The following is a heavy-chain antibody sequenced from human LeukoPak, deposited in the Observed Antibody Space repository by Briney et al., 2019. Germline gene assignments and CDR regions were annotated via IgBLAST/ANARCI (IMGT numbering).Heavy chain of an antibody. Sequence: GGSLRRSCAASGFTFSSYAMHWVRQAPGKGLEWVAVISYDGSNKYYADSVKGRFTISRDNSKNTLYLQMNSLRAEDTAVYYCARRYYYDSSGYVFDPWGQGTLVTVSS. D-gene: IGHD3-22*01. CDR1: GFTFSSYA. V-gene: IGHV3-30-3*01. CDR3: ARRYYYDSSGYVFDP. J-gene: IGHJ5*02. CDR2: ISYDGSNK.